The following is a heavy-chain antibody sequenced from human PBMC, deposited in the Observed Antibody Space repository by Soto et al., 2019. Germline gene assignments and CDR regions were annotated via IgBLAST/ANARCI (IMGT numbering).Heavy chain of an antibody. Sequence: GASVKVSCKASGYTFTDYIIHWVRLAPRQRLEWMGWINAGNGNTKFSQKFQGRVTITKNTSASTVYMELSSLRPEDTTVYYCARNSVAAVGIFDFWGQGTLVTVSP. V-gene: IGHV1-3*01. D-gene: IGHD6-19*01. J-gene: IGHJ4*02. CDR3: ARNSVAAVGIFDF. CDR1: GYTFTDYI. CDR2: INAGNGNT.